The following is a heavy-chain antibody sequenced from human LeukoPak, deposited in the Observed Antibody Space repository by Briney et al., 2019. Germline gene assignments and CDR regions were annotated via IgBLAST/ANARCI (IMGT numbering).Heavy chain of an antibody. Sequence: ASVKVSCKASGYTFTSYDINWVRQATGQGLEWMGWMNTNSGNTGHAQKFQGRLTMTRDTSTNTAYMELSSLRSEDTAVYYCARGGDIAVVPAAMVGPWDQGTLVTVSS. J-gene: IGHJ5*02. CDR1: GYTFTSYD. CDR2: MNTNSGNT. CDR3: ARGGDIAVVPAAMVGP. V-gene: IGHV1-8*01. D-gene: IGHD2-2*01.